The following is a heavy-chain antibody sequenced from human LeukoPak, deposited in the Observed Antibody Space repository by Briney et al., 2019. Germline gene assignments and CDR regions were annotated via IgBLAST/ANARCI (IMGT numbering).Heavy chain of an antibody. CDR2: ISSSGSTK. J-gene: IGHJ4*02. D-gene: IGHD4-17*01. Sequence: PGGCLRLSCAASGFTFSSYEMNWVREAPGKGLGWGSYISSSGSTKYYADSVKGRFTISRDNAKNSLYLQMNSLRAEDTAVYYCAKDLDHGDYEDYWGQGTLVTVSS. CDR1: GFTFSSYE. CDR3: AKDLDHGDYEDY. V-gene: IGHV3-48*03.